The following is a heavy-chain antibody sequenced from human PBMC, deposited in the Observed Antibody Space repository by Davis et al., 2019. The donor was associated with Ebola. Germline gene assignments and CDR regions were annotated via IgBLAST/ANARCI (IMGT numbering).Heavy chain of an antibody. D-gene: IGHD2-2*01. CDR1: GGSISSGDYY. CDR3: ARGNHYCSSTSCYSSWFDP. V-gene: IGHV4-30-4*01. Sequence: SETLSLTCTVSGGSISSGDYYWSWIRQPPGKGLEWIGYIYYSGSTYYNPSLKSRVTISVDTSKNQFSLKLSSVTAADTAVYYCARGNHYCSSTSCYSSWFDPWGQGTLVTVSS. CDR2: IYYSGST. J-gene: IGHJ5*02.